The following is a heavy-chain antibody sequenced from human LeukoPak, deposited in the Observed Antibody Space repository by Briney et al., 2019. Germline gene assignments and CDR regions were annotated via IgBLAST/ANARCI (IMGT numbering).Heavy chain of an antibody. CDR3: ARDWYSSSCLDY. D-gene: IGHD6-13*01. CDR1: GYTFTGYY. Sequence: ASVKVSCKASGYTFTGYYMHWVRQAPGQGLEWVGWINPNSGGTNYAQKFQGRVTITTATSISTAYMELSRLRSDDTAVYYCARDWYSSSCLDYWGQGTLVTVSS. J-gene: IGHJ4*02. V-gene: IGHV1-2*02. CDR2: INPNSGGT.